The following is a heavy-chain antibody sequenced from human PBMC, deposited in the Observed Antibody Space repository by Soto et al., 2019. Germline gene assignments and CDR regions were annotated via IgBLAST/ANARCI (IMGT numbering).Heavy chain of an antibody. V-gene: IGHV3-48*02. Sequence: PGGSLRLSCAASGFTFSSYSMNWVRQAPGKGLEWISYISTTSSSIYYADSVKGRFTISRDNAKNSLFLQMNSLRDEDTGVYYCARKGVAFDYWGQGALVTVSS. CDR2: ISTTSSSI. CDR3: ARKGVAFDY. J-gene: IGHJ4*02. D-gene: IGHD3-3*01. CDR1: GFTFSSYS.